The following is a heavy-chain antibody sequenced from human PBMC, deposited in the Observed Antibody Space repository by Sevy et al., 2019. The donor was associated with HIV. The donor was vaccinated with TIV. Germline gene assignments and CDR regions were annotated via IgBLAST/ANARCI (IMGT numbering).Heavy chain of an antibody. CDR3: ARDPVLKVTTYYYYYMDV. V-gene: IGHV3-33*01. CDR2: IWYDGGNK. CDR1: GFTFSNYG. J-gene: IGHJ6*03. D-gene: IGHD4-4*01. Sequence: GGSLRLSCAASGFTFSNYGMYWVRQAPGKGLEWVAVIWYDGGNKYYADSVKGRFTISRDNSKNTLYLQINSLRAEDTAVYYCARDPVLKVTTYYYYYMDVWGKGTTVTVSS.